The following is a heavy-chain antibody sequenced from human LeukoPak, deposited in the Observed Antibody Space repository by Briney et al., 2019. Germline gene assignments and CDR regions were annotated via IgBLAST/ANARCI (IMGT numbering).Heavy chain of an antibody. CDR2: IYYSGST. V-gene: IGHV4-59*08. J-gene: IGHJ4*02. CDR3: ARKGRGPYGSVNGYFDY. Sequence: KPSETLSLTCTVSGGSISSYYWSWIRQPPGKGLEWIGYIYYSGSTNYNPSLKSRVTISVDTSKNQFSLKLNFVTAADTAVYYCARKGRGPYGSVNGYFDYWGQGTLVTVSS. CDR1: GGSISSYY. D-gene: IGHD3-10*01.